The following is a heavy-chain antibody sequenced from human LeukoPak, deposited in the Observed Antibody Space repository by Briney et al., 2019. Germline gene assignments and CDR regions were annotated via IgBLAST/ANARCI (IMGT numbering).Heavy chain of an antibody. CDR2: SYYSGST. Sequence: SETLSLTCTVSGGSISSYYWSWIRQPPGQGQEWIGYSYYSGSTNYNPSLKSRVTISVDTSKNQFSLKLSSVTAADTAVYYCARRGSGWSHPIFDYWGQGTLVTVSS. V-gene: IGHV4-59*08. D-gene: IGHD6-19*01. J-gene: IGHJ4*02. CDR3: ARRGSGWSHPIFDY. CDR1: GGSISSYY.